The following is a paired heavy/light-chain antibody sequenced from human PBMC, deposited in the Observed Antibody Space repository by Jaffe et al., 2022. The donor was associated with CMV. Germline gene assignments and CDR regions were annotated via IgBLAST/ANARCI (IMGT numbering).Heavy chain of an antibody. J-gene: IGHJ5*02. V-gene: IGHV1-8*01. CDR2: MNPHSGST. CDR3: AKRHDSTFYTFHP. D-gene: IGHD1-1*01. CDR1: GYTFTIYE. Sequence: QVHLVQSGAEVKKPGASVKVSCKASGYTFTIYEINWVRQAAGQGLEWMGWMNPHSGSTVYAQSFQGRVAMTRNTSLSTAYLELTSLRSEDTAIYYCAKRHDSTFYTFHPWGQGTLVTVSS.
Light chain of an antibody. V-gene: IGKV3-11*01. CDR2: DAS. Sequence: EIVLTQSPATLSLSPGERATFSCRASQNILFYLAWYQQKPGQAPRLLIYDASNRETGVPARFSGSGSGTDFTLTISSLEPEDFALYYCQHRTNGPPRVTFGQGTRLDIK. CDR1: QNILFY. CDR3: QHRTNGPPRVT. J-gene: IGKJ5*01.